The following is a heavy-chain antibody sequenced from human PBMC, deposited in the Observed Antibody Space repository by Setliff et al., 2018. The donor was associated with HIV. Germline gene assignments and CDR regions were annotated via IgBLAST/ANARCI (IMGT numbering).Heavy chain of an antibody. CDR2: SIRIFGTA. CDR1: GGTVSSHG. V-gene: IGHV1-69*05. D-gene: IGHD6-13*01. Sequence: SVNVSCKPSGGTVSSHGISWVRQAPGQGLEWMGGSIRIFGTANYEQKIQGRVTITTDESTSTAYMELSSLRSEDTAVYYCARAPGIAAAYWFDPWGQGTLVTVSS. CDR3: ARAPGIAAAYWFDP. J-gene: IGHJ5*02.